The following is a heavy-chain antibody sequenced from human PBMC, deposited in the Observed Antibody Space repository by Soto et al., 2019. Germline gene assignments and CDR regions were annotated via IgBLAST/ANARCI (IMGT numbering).Heavy chain of an antibody. Sequence: VQLVESGGGLVQPGGSLRLSCAASGFTFSSYWMSWVRQAPGKGLEWVANIKQDGSEKYYVDSVKGRFTISRDNAKNSLYLQMNSLRAEDTAVYYCARDPGDYDFWSGFDYWGQGTLVTVSS. CDR1: GFTFSSYW. D-gene: IGHD3-3*01. CDR2: IKQDGSEK. V-gene: IGHV3-7*01. CDR3: ARDPGDYDFWSGFDY. J-gene: IGHJ4*02.